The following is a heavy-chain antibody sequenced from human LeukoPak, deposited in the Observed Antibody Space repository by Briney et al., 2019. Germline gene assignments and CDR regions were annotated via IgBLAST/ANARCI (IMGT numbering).Heavy chain of an antibody. CDR2: INHGGST. V-gene: IGHV4-34*01. D-gene: IGHD3-16*01. CDR1: GGSFSGYY. CDR3: ARETSQKGAHYMDV. J-gene: IGHJ6*03. Sequence: SETLSLTCAVYGGSFSGYYWSWIRQPPGKGLEWIGEINHGGSTNYNPSLKSRVTTSVDTSKNQFSLKLSSVTAADTAVYYCARETSQKGAHYMDVWGKGTTVTISS.